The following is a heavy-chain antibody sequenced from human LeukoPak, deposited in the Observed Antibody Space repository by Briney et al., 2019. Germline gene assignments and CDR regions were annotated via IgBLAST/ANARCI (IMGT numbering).Heavy chain of an antibody. CDR2: INHSGST. D-gene: IGHD4-17*01. J-gene: IGHJ2*01. Sequence: SESLSLTCAVYGGSFSGYYWSWIRQPPGKGLEWIGEINHSGSTNYNPSLKSRVTISVDTSKNQFSLKLSSVTAADTAVYYCASRDLTVTLGYFDLWGRGTLVTVSS. CDR1: GGSFSGYY. V-gene: IGHV4-34*01. CDR3: ASRDLTVTLGYFDL.